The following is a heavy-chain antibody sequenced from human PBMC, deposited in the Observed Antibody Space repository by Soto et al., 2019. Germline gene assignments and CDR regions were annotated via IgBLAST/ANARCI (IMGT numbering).Heavy chain of an antibody. CDR3: ARDLVGVVIMQAMGAFDI. Sequence: QVQLVQSGAEVKKPGSSVKVSCKASGGTFSSYTISWVRQAPGQGLEWMGRIIPILGIANYAQKFQGRVTITAEKSASTAYMGLRSLRSEDTAVYYCARDLVGVVIMQAMGAFDIWGQGRIVTVSS. V-gene: IGHV1-69*08. J-gene: IGHJ3*02. CDR1: GGTFSSYT. D-gene: IGHD3-3*01. CDR2: IIPILGIA.